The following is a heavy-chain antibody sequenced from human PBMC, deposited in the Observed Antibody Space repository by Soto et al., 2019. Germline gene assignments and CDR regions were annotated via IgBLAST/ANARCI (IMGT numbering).Heavy chain of an antibody. CDR3: ARWVRIAAAGRAFDI. CDR2: IYPGDSDT. V-gene: IGHV5-51*01. J-gene: IGHJ3*02. D-gene: IGHD6-13*01. CDR1: GYSFTSYW. Sequence: ESLKISCKGSGYSFTSYWIGWVRQMPGKGLEWMGIIYPGDSDTRYSPSFQGQVTISADKSISTAYLQWSSLKASDTAMYYCARWVRIAAAGRAFDIWGQGTMVTVSS.